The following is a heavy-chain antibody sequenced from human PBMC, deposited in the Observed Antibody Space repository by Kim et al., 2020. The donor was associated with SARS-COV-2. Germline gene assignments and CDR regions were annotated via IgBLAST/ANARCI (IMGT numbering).Heavy chain of an antibody. CDR1: GFTFNSYA. Sequence: GGSLRLSCGTSGFTFNSYAMHWVRLAPGKGLEWVAVISYGGSVTNYADSVKGPFTVSRDCSNNTLYLQMRSLRPEDTALYYCAKWDCFFCICYTSDPF. J-gene: IGHJ3*01. D-gene: IGHD1-26*01. V-gene: IGHV3-30*18. CDR2: ISYGGSVT. CDR3: AKWDCFFCICYTSDPF.